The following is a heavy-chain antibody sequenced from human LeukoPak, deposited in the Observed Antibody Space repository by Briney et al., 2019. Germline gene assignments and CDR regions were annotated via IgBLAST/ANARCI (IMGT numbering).Heavy chain of an antibody. D-gene: IGHD1-26*01. CDR2: INHSGST. J-gene: IGHJ4*02. CDR1: GGSFSDYY. CDR3: ATIVGVPRHFDS. Sequence: PSETLSLTCAVYGGSFSDYYWSWIRQPPGKGLEWIGEINHSGSTNYNPSLKSRVTTSVDKSKNQFSLKVSSVTAADTAVYYCATIVGVPRHFDSWGQGTLVTVSS. V-gene: IGHV4-34*01.